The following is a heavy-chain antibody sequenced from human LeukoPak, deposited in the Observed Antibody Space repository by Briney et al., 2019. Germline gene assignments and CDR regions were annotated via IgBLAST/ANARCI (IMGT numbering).Heavy chain of an antibody. CDR3: ARGGSYRLGYYGMDV. D-gene: IGHD3-16*02. CDR1: GFTFSSYA. V-gene: IGHV3-30-3*01. J-gene: IGHJ6*02. Sequence: GGSLRLSCEASGFTFSSYAMHWVRQAPGKGLEWVAVISYDGSNKYYADSVKGRFTISRDNSKNTLYLQMNSLRAEDTAVYYCARGGSYRLGYYGMDVWGQGTTVTVSS. CDR2: ISYDGSNK.